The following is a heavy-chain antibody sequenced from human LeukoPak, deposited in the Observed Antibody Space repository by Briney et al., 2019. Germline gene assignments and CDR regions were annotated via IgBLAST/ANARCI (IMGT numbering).Heavy chain of an antibody. CDR2: ISGSGAST. CDR1: GFTFKNYA. J-gene: IGHJ4*02. V-gene: IGHV3-23*01. CDR3: AKQQLVPTSPY. Sequence: GGSLRLSCGASGFTFKNYAMSWVRQAPGKGQEWVSAISGSGASTYYADPVKGRFTLSRDNSKNTLYLQMNSLRAEDTAVYYCAKQQLVPTSPYWGQGTLVTVSS. D-gene: IGHD6-13*01.